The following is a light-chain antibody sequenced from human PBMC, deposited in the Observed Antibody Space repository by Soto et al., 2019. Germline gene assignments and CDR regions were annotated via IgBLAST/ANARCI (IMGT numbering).Light chain of an antibody. J-gene: IGKJ5*01. CDR1: EDISTW. CDR2: AAY. Sequence: DIQMTQSPPSVSASVGDRVTITCRSSEDISTWLAWYQQKPGKAPKLMIYAAYSLQSGVPSRFSGSGSGTDFTPTISSLQPEDFATYYCQHADSFPLITFGQGTRLEIK. CDR3: QHADSFPLIT. V-gene: IGKV1-12*01.